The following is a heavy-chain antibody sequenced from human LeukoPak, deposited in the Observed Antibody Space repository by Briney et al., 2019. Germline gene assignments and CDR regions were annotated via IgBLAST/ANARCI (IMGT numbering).Heavy chain of an antibody. CDR1: GGSISSSSYY. J-gene: IGHJ3*02. D-gene: IGHD1-14*01. CDR3: ARGEEEVSFALDI. Sequence: PSETLSLTCTVSGGSISSSSYYWGWIRQPPGKGLEWIGSIYYSGSTYYNPSLKSRVTISVDTSKNQFSLKLSSVTAADTAVYYCARGEEEVSFALDIWGQGTMVTVSS. CDR2: IYYSGST. V-gene: IGHV4-39*07.